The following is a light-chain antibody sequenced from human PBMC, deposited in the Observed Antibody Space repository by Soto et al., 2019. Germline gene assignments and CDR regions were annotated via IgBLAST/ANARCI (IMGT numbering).Light chain of an antibody. V-gene: IGKV3-20*01. CDR2: GAS. Sequence: EIVLTQSPGTLSLSPGERATLSCRAGQSVSSSYLAWYQQKPGQAPRLLIYGASSRATGIPDRFSGSGSGTDFTLTISRLEPEDFAVYYWQQYDSSPHTFGPGTQLEIK. CDR3: QQYDSSPHT. J-gene: IGKJ2*01. CDR1: QSVSSSY.